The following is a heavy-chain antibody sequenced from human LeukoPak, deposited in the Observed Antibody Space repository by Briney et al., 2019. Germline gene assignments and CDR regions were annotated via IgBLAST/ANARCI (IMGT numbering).Heavy chain of an antibody. CDR2: IYYSGST. CDR1: GGSISSYY. V-gene: IGHV4-59*01. Sequence: SETLSLTCTVSGGSISSYYWSWIWQPPGKGLEWIGYIYYSGSTNYNPSLKSRVTISVDTSKNQFSLKLSSVTAADTAVYYCASYTTSRYCSSTSCYRAFDIWGQGTVVTVSS. D-gene: IGHD2-2*01. CDR3: ASYTTSRYCSSTSCYRAFDI. J-gene: IGHJ3*02.